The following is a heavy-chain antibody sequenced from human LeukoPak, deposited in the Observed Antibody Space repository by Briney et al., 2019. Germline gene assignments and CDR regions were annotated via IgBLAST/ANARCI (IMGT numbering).Heavy chain of an antibody. CDR1: GFTLSSYA. Sequence: PGGSLRLSCAASGFTLSSYAMSWVRQAPGKGLEWVSYISSSGSTIYYADSVKGRFTVSRDIAKNSLYLQMNSLRADDTAVYYCARAGYYYNFWGQGTLVTVSS. CDR3: ARAGYYYNF. V-gene: IGHV3-48*03. D-gene: IGHD3-22*01. CDR2: ISSSGSTI. J-gene: IGHJ4*02.